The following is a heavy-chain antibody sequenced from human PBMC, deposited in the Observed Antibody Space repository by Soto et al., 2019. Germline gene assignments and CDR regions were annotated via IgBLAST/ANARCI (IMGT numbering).Heavy chain of an antibody. J-gene: IGHJ5*02. CDR1: GYTFTGYY. CDR2: INPNSGGT. V-gene: IGHV1-2*04. D-gene: IGHD2-2*01. Sequence: GASVKVSCKASGYTFTGYYMHWVRQAPGQGLEWMGWINPNSGGTNYAQKFQGWVTMTRDTSISTAYMELSRLRSDDTAVYYCARDLLNCSSTSCYSGNWFDPWCQGTLVTVSS. CDR3: ARDLLNCSSTSCYSGNWFDP.